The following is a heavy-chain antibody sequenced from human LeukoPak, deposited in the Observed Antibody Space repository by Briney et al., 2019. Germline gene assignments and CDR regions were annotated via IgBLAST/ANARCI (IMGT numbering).Heavy chain of an antibody. D-gene: IGHD3-16*01. CDR1: GFTFSSYG. Sequence: GRYLRLYCAASGFTFSSYGMHWVRQAPGKGLEWVAVIWYDGSNKYYADSVKGRFTISRDNSKNTLYLQMNGLRAEDTAVYYCARDRSIRSRRVRQDPAAGYYMDVWGKGTTVTVSS. CDR3: ARDRSIRSRRVRQDPAAGYYMDV. J-gene: IGHJ6*03. V-gene: IGHV3-33*01. CDR2: IWYDGSNK.